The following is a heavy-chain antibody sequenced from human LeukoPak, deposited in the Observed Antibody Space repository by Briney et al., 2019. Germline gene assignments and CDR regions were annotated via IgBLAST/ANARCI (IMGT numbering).Heavy chain of an antibody. CDR3: AKASSPFDY. Sequence: GGSLRLSCAASGFSFSSYAMTWVRQAPGKGLEWVSAISSSGGSTYYADSVKGRFTISRENSKNTLYLQMNSLRAEDTAKYYCAKASSPFDYWGQGTLVTVSS. CDR1: GFSFSSYA. CDR2: ISSSGGST. D-gene: IGHD2-2*01. J-gene: IGHJ4*02. V-gene: IGHV3-23*01.